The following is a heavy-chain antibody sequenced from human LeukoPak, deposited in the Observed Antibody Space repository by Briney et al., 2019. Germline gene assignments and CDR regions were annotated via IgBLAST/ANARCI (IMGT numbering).Heavy chain of an antibody. CDR1: GFTFSSDW. CDR3: EGERGDAFDV. CDR2: IKHDASEI. J-gene: IGHJ3*01. Sequence: PGGSLRLSCAASGFTFSSDWMNWVRQAPGQGLEWVANIKHDASEIYYVDSVKGRFTISRDNAKNSLYLQMKNLRAEDTAVYYCEGERGDAFDVWGQGTMVTVSS. V-gene: IGHV3-7*01.